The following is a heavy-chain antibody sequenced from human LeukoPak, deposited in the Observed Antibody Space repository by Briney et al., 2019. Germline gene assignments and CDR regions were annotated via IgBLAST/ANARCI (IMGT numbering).Heavy chain of an antibody. CDR3: ASGTAIAAAGDY. CDR1: GYTFTSYY. J-gene: IGHJ4*02. D-gene: IGHD6-13*01. CDR2: INPSGGST. V-gene: IGHV1-46*01. Sequence: ASVKVSCKASGYTFTSYYMHWVRQAPGQGLEWMGIINPSGGSTSYAQKFQGRVTMTRDMSTSPVYMELSSLRSEDTAVYYCASGTAIAAAGDYWGQGTLVTVSS.